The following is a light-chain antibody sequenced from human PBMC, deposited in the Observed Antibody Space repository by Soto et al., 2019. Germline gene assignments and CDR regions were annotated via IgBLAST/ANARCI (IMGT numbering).Light chain of an antibody. CDR1: SSDVGSYDL. J-gene: IGLJ1*01. CDR3: CSYAGSSTFV. CDR2: DGF. Sequence: QSALTQPASVSGSRGKSITFSCAGSSSDVGSYDLVSWYQQHPGKAPKLIIYDGFKRPSGVSDRFSGSKSGYTASLTISGLQADDEADYYCCSYAGSSTFVFGTGTKHRP. V-gene: IGLV2-23*03.